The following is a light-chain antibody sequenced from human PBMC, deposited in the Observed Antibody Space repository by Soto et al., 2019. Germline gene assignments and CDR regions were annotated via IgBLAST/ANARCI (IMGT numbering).Light chain of an antibody. CDR2: AAS. Sequence: ILMTQSPSSLSAFVGYRFTITCRASQDIGNFLAWYQQKPGKVPKLLIYAASTLQSGVPSRFSGSGSGTDFTLTISSLQPEDVATYYCQKCKVAPFTFGGGTKVDIK. CDR1: QDIGNF. CDR3: QKCKVAPFT. J-gene: IGKJ4*01. V-gene: IGKV1-27*01.